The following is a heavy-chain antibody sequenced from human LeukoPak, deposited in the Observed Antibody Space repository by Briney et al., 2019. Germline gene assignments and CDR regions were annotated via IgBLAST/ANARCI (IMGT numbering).Heavy chain of an antibody. J-gene: IGHJ4*02. V-gene: IGHV4-4*02. CDR1: GGSISSSNW. Sequence: PSGTLSLTCAVSGGSISSSNWWSWVRQPPGKGLEWIGEIYHSGSTNYNPSLKSRVTISVDKSKNQFSLKLSSVTAADTAVYYCATRGNYYDREVDYWGQGTLVTVSS. CDR3: ATRGNYYDREVDY. D-gene: IGHD3-22*01. CDR2: IYHSGST.